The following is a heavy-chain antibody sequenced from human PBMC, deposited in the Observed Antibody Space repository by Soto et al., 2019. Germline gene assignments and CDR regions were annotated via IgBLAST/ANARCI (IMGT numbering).Heavy chain of an antibody. CDR2: INPNNGGT. Sequence: QVQLVQSGAEVKKPGASVKVSCKASGYTFTGYYMHWVRQTPGQGLEWLGWINPNNGGTNYAQKFQGRVTMTTDTSISTAYMALSRLTSDDTAVYYCARKSAAAAMNWFDPWGQGTLVTVSS. V-gene: IGHV1-2*02. CDR1: GYTFTGYY. CDR3: ARKSAAAAMNWFDP. D-gene: IGHD2-2*01. J-gene: IGHJ5*02.